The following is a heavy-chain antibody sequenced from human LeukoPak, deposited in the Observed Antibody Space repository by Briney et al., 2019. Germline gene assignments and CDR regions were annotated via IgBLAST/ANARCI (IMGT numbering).Heavy chain of an antibody. D-gene: IGHD2-15*01. CDR2: IYYSGST. CDR3: ARQGKYCSGGSCYMAWFDP. CDR1: GGSISSYY. J-gene: IGHJ5*02. V-gene: IGHV4-59*08. Sequence: SETLSLTCTVSGGSISSYYRSWIRQPPGKGLEWIGYIYYSGSTNYNPSLKSRATISVDTSKNQFSLKLSSVTAADTAVYYCARQGKYCSGGSCYMAWFDPWGQGTLVTVSS.